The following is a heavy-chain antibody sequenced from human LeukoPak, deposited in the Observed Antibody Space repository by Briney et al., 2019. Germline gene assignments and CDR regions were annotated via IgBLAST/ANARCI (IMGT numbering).Heavy chain of an antibody. J-gene: IGHJ4*02. Sequence: SVKVSCKASGRTFSSYAISWVRQAPGQGLEWMGRIIPILGIANYAQKFQGRVTITADKSTSTAYMELSSLRSEDTAVYYCASRQSGKDGYYYDSSGYLPDYWGQGTLVTVSS. CDR2: IIPILGIA. V-gene: IGHV1-69*04. D-gene: IGHD3-22*01. CDR1: GRTFSSYA. CDR3: ASRQSGKDGYYYDSSGYLPDY.